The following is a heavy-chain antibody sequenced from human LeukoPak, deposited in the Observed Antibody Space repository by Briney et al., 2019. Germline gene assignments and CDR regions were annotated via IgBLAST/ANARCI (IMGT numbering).Heavy chain of an antibody. D-gene: IGHD3-10*01. V-gene: IGHV1-8*01. J-gene: IGHJ4*02. CDR2: MNPNSGNT. Sequence: ASVKVSCKASGYTFTSYDINWVRQATGQGLEWMGWMNPNSGNTGYAQKFQGRVTMTRNTSISTAYMELSSLRSEDTAVYYCARGPISYYYAPLDYWGQGTLVTVSS. CDR3: ARGPISYYYAPLDY. CDR1: GYTFTSYD.